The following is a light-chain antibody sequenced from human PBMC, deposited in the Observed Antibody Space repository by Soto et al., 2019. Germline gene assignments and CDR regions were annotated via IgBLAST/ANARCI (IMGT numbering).Light chain of an antibody. J-gene: IGLJ1*01. CDR3: SSYTSSSTRV. V-gene: IGLV2-14*01. CDR1: RSDVGAYNY. Sequence: HSALTQPASVSGSPGQSITISCTGTRSDVGAYNYVSWYQQHPGKAPKLIIYDVGNRPSGVSNRFSGSKSGNTASLTISGLQAEDEADYYCSSYTSSSTRVFGTGTKLTVL. CDR2: DVG.